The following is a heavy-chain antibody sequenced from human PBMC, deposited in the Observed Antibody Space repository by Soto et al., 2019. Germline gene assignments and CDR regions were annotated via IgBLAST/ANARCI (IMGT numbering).Heavy chain of an antibody. CDR2: IYYSGST. CDR1: GGSISSGGYY. D-gene: IGHD5-18*01. CDR3: ARSGYSYGPNPLLY. Sequence: QVQLQESGPGLVKPSQTLSLTCTVSGGSISSGGYYWSWIRQHPGKGLEWIGYIYYSGSTYYNPSLKSRVNISVDTSKNPFSLKLSSVTAADTAVYYCARSGYSYGPNPLLYWGQGTLVTVSS. V-gene: IGHV4-31*03. J-gene: IGHJ4*02.